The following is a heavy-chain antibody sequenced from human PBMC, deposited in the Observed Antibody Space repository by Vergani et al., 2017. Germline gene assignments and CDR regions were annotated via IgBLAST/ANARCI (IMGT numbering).Heavy chain of an antibody. CDR1: GFTFSTYD. J-gene: IGHJ4*02. V-gene: IGHV3-33*08. CDR2: IWYDGSNR. D-gene: IGHD3-10*01. Sequence: VQLLESGGGLVQPGGSLRLSCAASGFTFSTYDMHWVRQAPGKGLEWVACIWYDGSNRKYGESVKGRFTISRDNSKNTVYLEMNSLRADDTAVYYCARDFRVGATILDSWGQGSLVTVSS. CDR3: ARDFRVGATILDS.